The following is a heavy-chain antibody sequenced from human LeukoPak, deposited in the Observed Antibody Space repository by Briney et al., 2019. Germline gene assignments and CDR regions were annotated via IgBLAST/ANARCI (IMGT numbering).Heavy chain of an antibody. D-gene: IGHD3-10*01. CDR1: GGSFSGYY. V-gene: IGHV4-34*01. CDR2: INHSGST. CDR3: ARGRLVRGATYDY. Sequence: PSETLSLTCAVYGGSFSGYYWSWIRQPPGKGLEWIGEINHSGSTNYNPSLKSRVTISVDTSKNQLSLKLSSVTAADTAVYYCARGRLVRGATYDYWGQGTLVTVSS. J-gene: IGHJ4*02.